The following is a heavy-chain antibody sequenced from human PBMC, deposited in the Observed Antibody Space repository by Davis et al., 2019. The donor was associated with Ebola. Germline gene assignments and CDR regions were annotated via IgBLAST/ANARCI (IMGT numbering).Heavy chain of an antibody. D-gene: IGHD6-13*01. Sequence: GGSLRLSCAASGFTFSHAWMSWVRQAPGKGLEWVGRIKTKTDGGTTDYATPVKGRFSISRDDSTNTLYLQMNSLKTEDTAVYYCAVIAAADWYFDLWGRGTLVTVSS. V-gene: IGHV3-15*01. CDR3: AVIAAADWYFDL. J-gene: IGHJ2*01. CDR2: IKTKTDGGTT. CDR1: GFTFSHAW.